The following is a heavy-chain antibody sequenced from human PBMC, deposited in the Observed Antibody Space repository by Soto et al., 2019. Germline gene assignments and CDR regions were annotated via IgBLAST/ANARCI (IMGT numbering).Heavy chain of an antibody. CDR1: GDSISRYY. V-gene: IGHV4-59*01. CDR2: IYYSGET. CDR3: ARDQGGEFLKGSGMDV. Sequence: QVQLQESGPGLVKPSETLSLTCTVSGDSISRYYWSWIRLSPGKGLEWIGYIYYSGETNYNPSVKRRVTISVDRPKNQFSLKLSSVTAADTAVYYCARDQGGEFLKGSGMDVWGQGTTVTVSS. D-gene: IGHD3-10*01. J-gene: IGHJ6*02.